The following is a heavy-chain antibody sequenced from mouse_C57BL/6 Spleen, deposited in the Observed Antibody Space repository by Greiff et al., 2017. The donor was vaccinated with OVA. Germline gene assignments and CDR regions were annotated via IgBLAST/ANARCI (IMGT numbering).Heavy chain of an antibody. CDR2: ISSGSSTI. D-gene: IGHD1-1*01. V-gene: IGHV5-17*01. Sequence: EVQLVESGGGLVKPGGSLKLSCAASGFTFSDSGMHWVRQAPEKGLEWVAYISSGSSTIYYADTVKGRFTISRDTATNTLFLHMTSLRSENTAMYYCARSPNYGCSYDYAMDDWGQGTSVTVSS. CDR1: GFTFSDSG. CDR3: ARSPNYGCSYDYAMDD. J-gene: IGHJ4*01.